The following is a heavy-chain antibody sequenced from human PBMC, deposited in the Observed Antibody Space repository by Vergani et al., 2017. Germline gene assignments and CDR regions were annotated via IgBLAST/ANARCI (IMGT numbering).Heavy chain of an antibody. V-gene: IGHV3-43*01. CDR3: ATLSSSSMLDPLVGAGFDD. D-gene: IGHD6-6*01. J-gene: IGHJ4*02. CDR2: ISWDGGST. CDR1: GFTFDDYT. Sequence: EVQLVESGGVVVQPGGSLRLSCAASGFTFDDYTMHWVRQAPGKGLEWVSLISWDGGSTYYADSVKGRFTISRDNSKNTLYLDMNSLRAEGTAVYYCATLSSSSMLDPLVGAGFDDWGQGTLVTVSS.